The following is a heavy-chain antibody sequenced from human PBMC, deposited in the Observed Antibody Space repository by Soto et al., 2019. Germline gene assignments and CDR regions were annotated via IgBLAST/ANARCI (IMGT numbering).Heavy chain of an antibody. V-gene: IGHV1-3*01. CDR1: GYTLTSHT. D-gene: IGHD5-18*01. CDR2: INVNKDNT. J-gene: IGHJ4*02. CDR3: ARSSFTAVDY. Sequence: QVQLVQSGAEVKKPGASVKVSCKASGYTLTSHTIHWVRQAPGQSHEWMAWINVNKDNTKYSQKFQGRFTLTIGTSATTASMDLSSLRSEDTAVYYPARSSFTAVDYWGQGTLVTVSS.